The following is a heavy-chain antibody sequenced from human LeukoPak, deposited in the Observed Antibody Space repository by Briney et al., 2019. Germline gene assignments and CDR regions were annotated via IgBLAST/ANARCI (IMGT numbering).Heavy chain of an antibody. CDR3: ASHGGISGSYSY. V-gene: IGHV4-59*01. D-gene: IGHD3-10*01. CDR1: GGSISSYY. Sequence: SETLSLTCTVSGGSISSYYWSWIRQPPGKGLEWIGYIYYSGSTNYNPSLKSRVTISVDTSKNQFSLKLSSVTAADTAVYYCASHGGISGSYSYWGQGTLVTVSS. CDR2: IYYSGST. J-gene: IGHJ4*02.